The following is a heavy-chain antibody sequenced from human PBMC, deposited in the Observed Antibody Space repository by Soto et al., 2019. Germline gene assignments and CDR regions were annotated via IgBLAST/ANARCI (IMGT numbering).Heavy chain of an antibody. Sequence: SETLSLTCAVYGGSFSGYYWSWIRQPPGKGLEWIGEINHSGSTNYNPSLKSRVTISVDTSKNQFSLKLSSVTAADTAVYYCARVWGGYCSGGSCSPIDYWGQGTLVTVSS. CDR3: ARVWGGYCSGGSCSPIDY. V-gene: IGHV4-34*01. J-gene: IGHJ4*02. CDR2: INHSGST. CDR1: GGSFSGYY. D-gene: IGHD2-15*01.